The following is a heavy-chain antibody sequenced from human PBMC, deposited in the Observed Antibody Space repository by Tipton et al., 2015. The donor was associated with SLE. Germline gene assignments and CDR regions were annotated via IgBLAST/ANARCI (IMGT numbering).Heavy chain of an antibody. CDR3: ARDLEQLVGAFDI. D-gene: IGHD6-6*01. V-gene: IGHV3-33*01. Sequence: SLRLSCAASGFTFSIYGMHWVRQAPGKGLEWVAVIWYDGDNRNYADSVKGRFTISRDNSKNTLYLQMIRLRADDTAVYYCARDLEQLVGAFDIWGQGTMVTVSS. J-gene: IGHJ3*02. CDR2: IWYDGDNR. CDR1: GFTFSIYG.